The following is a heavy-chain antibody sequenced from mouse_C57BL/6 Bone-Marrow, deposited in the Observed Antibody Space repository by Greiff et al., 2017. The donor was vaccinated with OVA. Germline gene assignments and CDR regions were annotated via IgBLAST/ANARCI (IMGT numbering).Heavy chain of an antibody. CDR2: IAPGNGNI. Sequence: VQLKESVAELVRPGASVKLSCTASGFTITNNYMHWVKQRPEQGLEWIGRIAPGNGNIKYDPQFQGKATITADTSSNTAYLQLSILTSEDTAIYYCARNLPFYYGISSGSYWYFDVWGTGTTVTVSS. CDR1: GFTITNNY. CDR3: ARNLPFYYGISSGSYWYFDV. J-gene: IGHJ1*03. D-gene: IGHD1-1*01. V-gene: IGHV14-3*01.